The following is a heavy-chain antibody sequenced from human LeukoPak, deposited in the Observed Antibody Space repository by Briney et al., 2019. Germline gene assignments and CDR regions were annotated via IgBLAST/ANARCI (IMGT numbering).Heavy chain of an antibody. CDR3: ARDEVGVGATHDY. V-gene: IGHV3-74*01. Sequence: GGSLRLSCAASGFTFSSYWMHWVRHAPGKGLEWVSRISKDGSSTYYADSVKGRFTISRDNAKNTLYLQMNSLRAEDTAVYYCARDEVGVGATHDYWGQGTLVTVSS. CDR1: GFTFSSYW. D-gene: IGHD1-26*01. CDR2: ISKDGSST. J-gene: IGHJ4*02.